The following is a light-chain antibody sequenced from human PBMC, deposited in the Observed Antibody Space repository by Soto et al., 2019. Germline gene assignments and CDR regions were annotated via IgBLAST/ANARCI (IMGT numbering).Light chain of an antibody. J-gene: IGKJ4*01. V-gene: IGKV3-15*01. CDR3: QQYTDWPLT. Sequence: EIVMTQSPATLSVSPGARATLSCRASPSLSSSLAWYQHKRGQAARLLIHGASTRAIGIPDRFSGSGSGTEFTRTISCLQSEDFAVYYCQQYTDWPLTFGVGTKVDIK. CDR2: GAS. CDR1: PSLSSS.